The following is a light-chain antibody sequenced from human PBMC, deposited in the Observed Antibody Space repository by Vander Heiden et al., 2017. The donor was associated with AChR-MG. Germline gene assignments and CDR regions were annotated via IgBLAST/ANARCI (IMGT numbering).Light chain of an antibody. Sequence: QSVLTQPPSASGTPGQRVTISCSGSGSNIGSNTLNWYQQLPGTAPKLLIYNSHQRPSGVPDRFSGSKSGTSASLAISGLQSEDEATYYCAAWDDSLTGPVFGGGTKLTVL. CDR2: NSH. CDR3: AAWDDSLTGPV. V-gene: IGLV1-44*01. J-gene: IGLJ2*01. CDR1: GSNIGSNT.